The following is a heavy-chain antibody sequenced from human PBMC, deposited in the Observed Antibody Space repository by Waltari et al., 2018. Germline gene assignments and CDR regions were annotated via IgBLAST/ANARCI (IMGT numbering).Heavy chain of an antibody. CDR3: ARGRYYYYVWGSYRPKNYYFDY. D-gene: IGHD3-16*02. V-gene: IGHV4-34*01. CDR1: GESFRGYY. CDR2: INHSGST. J-gene: IGHJ4*02. Sequence: QVQLQQWGAGLVKPSETLSLTCAVCGESFRGYYWSWIRQPPGKGLEWIGEINHSGSTNYIPSRKSRVTISVDTSKNHFSLKLSSVTAADTAVYYCARGRYYYYVWGSYRPKNYYFDYWGQGTLVTVSS.